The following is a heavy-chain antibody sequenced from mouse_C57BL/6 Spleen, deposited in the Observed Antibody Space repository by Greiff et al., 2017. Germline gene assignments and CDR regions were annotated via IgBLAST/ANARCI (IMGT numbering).Heavy chain of an antibody. V-gene: IGHV1-82*01. CDR1: GYAFSSSW. J-gene: IGHJ2*01. Sequence: QVQLQQSGPELVKPGASVKISCKASGYAFSSSWMNWVKQRPGKGLEWIGRIYPGDGDTNYNGKFKGKATLTADKSSSPAYMQLSSLTSEDSAVYFCARSYGNFYFDYWGQGTTLTVSS. D-gene: IGHD2-10*02. CDR2: IYPGDGDT. CDR3: ARSYGNFYFDY.